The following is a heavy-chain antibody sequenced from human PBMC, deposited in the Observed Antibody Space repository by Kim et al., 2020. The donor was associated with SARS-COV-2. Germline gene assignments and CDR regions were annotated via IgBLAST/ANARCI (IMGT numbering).Heavy chain of an antibody. V-gene: IGHV1-3*04. CDR1: GYTFTSYA. Sequence: ASVKVSCKASGYTFTSYAFHWVRQAPGQRLEWMGWIDTDNGNTKYSQKFQGRVTSTRDRSATTAYMELSSLRSEDTAVYYCARNEDYWGQGTLVTVSS. CDR2: IDTDNGNT. CDR3: ARNEDY. J-gene: IGHJ4*02.